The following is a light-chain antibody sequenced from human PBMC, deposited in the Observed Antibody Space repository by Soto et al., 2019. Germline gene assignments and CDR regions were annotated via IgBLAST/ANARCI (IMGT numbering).Light chain of an antibody. Sequence: DIVMTQSPESLAVSLGERATINCKSSQSVLYSSDNKDYLAWYQQKPGQPPKLLIYWASTRESGVPDRFSGSGSGTDFTLAISSLQAEDVAVYYCQRYYNTPLTFGGGTKVDIK. CDR1: QSVLYSSDNKDY. CDR2: WAS. CDR3: QRYYNTPLT. V-gene: IGKV4-1*01. J-gene: IGKJ4*01.